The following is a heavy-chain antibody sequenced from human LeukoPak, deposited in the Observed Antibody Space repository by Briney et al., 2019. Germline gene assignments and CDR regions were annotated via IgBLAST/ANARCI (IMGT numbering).Heavy chain of an antibody. Sequence: SETLSLTCTVSGVSISSGNYYWGWIRQPPGKGLEWIGNIHYSGSTYYNPSLKSRVTISVDTSNNQISLKLSSVTAADTAVYYCARRKGGSSEFDYWGQGTLVTASS. J-gene: IGHJ4*02. V-gene: IGHV4-39*01. D-gene: IGHD1-14*01. CDR2: IHYSGST. CDR3: ARRKGGSSEFDY. CDR1: GVSISSGNYY.